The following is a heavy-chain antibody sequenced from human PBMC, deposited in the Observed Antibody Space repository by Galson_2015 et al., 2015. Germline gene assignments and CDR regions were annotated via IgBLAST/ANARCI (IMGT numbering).Heavy chain of an antibody. V-gene: IGHV1-46*01. CDR2: INPSGGST. CDR1: GYTFTSYY. CDR3: ARDHCSCCSFYIYNWFHP. J-gene: IGHJ5*02. D-gene: IGHD2-15*01. Sequence: SVKVSCKASGYTFTSYYMHWVRQAPGQGLEWMGIINPSGGSTSYAQKFQGRVTMTRDTSTSTVYMELSSLRSEDTAGYYCARDHCSCCSFYIYNWFHPRGPGTLVPVSS.